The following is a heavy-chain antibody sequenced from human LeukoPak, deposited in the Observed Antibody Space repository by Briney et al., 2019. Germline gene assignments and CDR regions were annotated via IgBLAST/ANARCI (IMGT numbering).Heavy chain of an antibody. CDR1: GGSISSSSYY. V-gene: IGHV4-39*01. J-gene: IGHJ4*02. Sequence: PSETLSLTCTASGGSISSSSYYWGWIRQPPGKGLEWIGSIYYSGSTYYNPSLKSRVTISVDTSKNQFSLKLSSVTAADTAVYXXXXXXXXGYYYATPPFDYWGQGTLVTVSS. CDR2: IYYSGST. CDR3: XXXXXXGYYYATPPFDY. D-gene: IGHD3-22*01.